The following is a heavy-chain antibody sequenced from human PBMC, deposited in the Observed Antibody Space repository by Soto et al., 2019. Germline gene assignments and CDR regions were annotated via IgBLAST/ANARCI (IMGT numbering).Heavy chain of an antibody. CDR1: GFTFSSYG. J-gene: IGHJ5*02. D-gene: IGHD3-10*01. CDR2: ISYDGSNK. V-gene: IGHV3-30*03. CDR3: ARDISQAGMVRGVMFSASNCFEP. Sequence: LRLSCAASGFTFSSYGMHWVRQAPGKGLEWVAVISYDGSNKYYADSVKGRFTISRDNSKNTLYLHMNSLRAEDTAVYYCARDISQAGMVRGVMFSASNCFEPWGQGTLVTVSS.